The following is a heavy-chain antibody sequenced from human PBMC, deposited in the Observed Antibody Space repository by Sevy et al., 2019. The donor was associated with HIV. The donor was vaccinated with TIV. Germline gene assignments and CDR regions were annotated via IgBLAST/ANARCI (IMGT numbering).Heavy chain of an antibody. Sequence: SETLSLTCAVSGYSISSGYYWGWIRQPPGKGLEWIGSIYHSGSTYYNPSLKSRVTISVDTSKNQFSLKLSSVTAADTAVYYCARVFGSSNYVDYWGQGTLVTVSS. D-gene: IGHD6-6*01. CDR3: ARVFGSSNYVDY. V-gene: IGHV4-38-2*01. J-gene: IGHJ4*02. CDR2: IYHSGST. CDR1: GYSISSGYY.